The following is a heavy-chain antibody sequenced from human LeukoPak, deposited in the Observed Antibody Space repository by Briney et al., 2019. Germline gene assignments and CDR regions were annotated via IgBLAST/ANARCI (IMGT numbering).Heavy chain of an antibody. J-gene: IGHJ4*02. V-gene: IGHV1-2*02. CDR1: GYSFTDYY. CDR3: TKDRQSLAQGTSCFDY. CDR2: ITPNNGGT. Sequence: ASVKVSCKASGYSFTDYYIHWVGQAPGQGLEGMGWITPNNGGTNYAQKFQGRLTMTRDTSITTAYMELSGLRSDDTAVYYCTKDRQSLAQGTSCFDYWGQGTLVTVSS. D-gene: IGHD6-19*01.